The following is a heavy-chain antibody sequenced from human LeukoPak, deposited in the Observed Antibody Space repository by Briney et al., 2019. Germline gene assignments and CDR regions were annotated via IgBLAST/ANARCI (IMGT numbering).Heavy chain of an antibody. CDR3: AGGRRSGYYKGSYFDY. Sequence: TSETLSLTCAVYGGSFSGYSWTWIRQPPGKGLEWIGELNHYGTTNYNPSLKSRVTISVDTSKNQFSLKLSSVTAADTALYFCAGGRRSGYYKGSYFDYWGQGALVTVSS. CDR1: GGSFSGYS. J-gene: IGHJ4*02. V-gene: IGHV4-34*01. CDR2: LNHYGTT. D-gene: IGHD3-3*01.